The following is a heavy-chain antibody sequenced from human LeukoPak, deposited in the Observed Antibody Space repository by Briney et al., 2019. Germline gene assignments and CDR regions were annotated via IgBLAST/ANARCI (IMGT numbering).Heavy chain of an antibody. CDR3: AKRGVVIRVILIGFHKEAYYFDS. Sequence: GGSLRLSCAVSGITLSNYAMTWVRQAPGKGLEWVAGISGSGGGTNYADSVKGRFTISRDNYKNTLYLQMNSLGAEDTAVYFCAKRGVVIRVILIGFHKEAYYFDSWGQGALVTVSS. CDR1: GITLSNYA. D-gene: IGHD3-10*01. CDR2: ISGSGGGT. J-gene: IGHJ4*02. V-gene: IGHV3-23*01.